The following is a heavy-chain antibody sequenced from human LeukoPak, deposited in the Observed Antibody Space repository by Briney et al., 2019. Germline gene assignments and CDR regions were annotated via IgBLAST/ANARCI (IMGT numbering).Heavy chain of an antibody. CDR1: GGSISSSSW. Sequence: SGTLTLTCGVSGGSISSSSWWSWVRQPPGKGLEWIGEIYHSGSTNYNPSLKSRVTISVDKSKNQFSLKLSSVTAADTAVYYCARVGGWYDFDYWGQGTLITVSS. CDR2: IYHSGST. V-gene: IGHV4-4*02. D-gene: IGHD6-19*01. J-gene: IGHJ4*02. CDR3: ARVGGWYDFDY.